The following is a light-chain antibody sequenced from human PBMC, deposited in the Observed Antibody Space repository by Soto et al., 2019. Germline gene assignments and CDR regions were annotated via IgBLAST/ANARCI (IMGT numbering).Light chain of an antibody. Sequence: IVLTQSPGTLSLSPGERATLSCSARHSIARSYLAWYQQKPGEPPRLLLHRTFNRATGTQDRLRASGSGKDFALASSILGAEDFAVDCCQQFSRPPLTCGGGTKVEI. CDR1: HSIARSY. J-gene: IGKJ4*01. CDR3: QQFSRPPLT. CDR2: RTF. V-gene: IGKV3-20*01.